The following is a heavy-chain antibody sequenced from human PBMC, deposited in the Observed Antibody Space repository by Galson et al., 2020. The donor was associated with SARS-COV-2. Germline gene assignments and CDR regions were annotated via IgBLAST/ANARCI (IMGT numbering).Heavy chain of an antibody. CDR3: AKFGDYGDFISAFDI. V-gene: IGHV3-9*01. CDR2: ISWNSGSI. Sequence: GGSLRLSCAASGFTFDDYAMHWVRQAPGKGLEWVSGISWNSGSIGYADSVKGRFTISRDNAKNSLYLQMNSLRAEDTALYYCAKFGDYGDFISAFDIWGQGTMVTVSS. D-gene: IGHD4-17*01. CDR1: GFTFDDYA. J-gene: IGHJ3*02.